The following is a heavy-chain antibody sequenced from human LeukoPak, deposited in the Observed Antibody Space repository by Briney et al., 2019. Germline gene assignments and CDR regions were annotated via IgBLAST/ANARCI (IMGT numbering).Heavy chain of an antibody. V-gene: IGHV3-74*01. CDR2: INPDGSTT. CDR1: GFTFSSYG. J-gene: IGHJ4*02. CDR3: ARVSVGRYYFDN. Sequence: PAGRSLRLSCAASGFTFSSYGMHWVRQAPGKGLVWVSRINPDGSTTSYADSVKGRFTISRDSAKNTLYLQMNSLRAEDTAVYYCARVSVGRYYFDNWGQGTPVSVS. D-gene: IGHD3-3*02.